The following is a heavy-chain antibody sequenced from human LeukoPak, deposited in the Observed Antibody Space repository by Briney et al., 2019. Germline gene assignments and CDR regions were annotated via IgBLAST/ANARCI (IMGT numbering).Heavy chain of an antibody. CDR2: ISGSGGST. CDR1: GFTFSSYA. V-gene: IGHV3-23*01. CDR3: AKDDIVVVPAAPPNWFDP. J-gene: IGHJ5*02. Sequence: PGGSLRLSCAASGFTFSSYAMSWVRQAPGKGLEWVSAISGSGGSTYYADSVKGRFTISRDNSKNTLYLQMNSLRAEDTAVYYCAKDDIVVVPAAPPNWFDPWGQGTLVTVSS. D-gene: IGHD2-2*01.